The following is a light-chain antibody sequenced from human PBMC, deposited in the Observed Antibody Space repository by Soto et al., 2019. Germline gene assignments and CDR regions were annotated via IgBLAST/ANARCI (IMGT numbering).Light chain of an antibody. CDR2: DAS. CDR1: QSISSH. Sequence: EIVMTQSPATLSVSPGETVTLSCRASQSISSHLAWYQQRPGQGPRLLIHDASARATAIPARFSASGSGTEFTLTISSQQAEDFAVYYWHQYHYLWTFGQGTKVEIK. CDR3: HQYHYLWT. V-gene: IGKV3-15*01. J-gene: IGKJ1*01.